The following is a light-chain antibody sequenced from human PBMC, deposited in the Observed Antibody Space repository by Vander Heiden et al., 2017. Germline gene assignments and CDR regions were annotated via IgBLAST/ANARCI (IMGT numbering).Light chain of an antibody. J-gene: IGKJ5*01. V-gene: IGKV4-1*01. CDR1: QSVLSNNKNY. CDR3: QQYYSTLIT. CDR2: GAS. Sequence: IVMTQSPDFLAVSLRARATLNCKFSQSVLSNNKNYLAWYQQKPGQPPKMLIYGASTRESGVPDRFSGSGSGTDFTLTISSLQAEDVAVYYCQQYYSTLITFGQGTRLEIK.